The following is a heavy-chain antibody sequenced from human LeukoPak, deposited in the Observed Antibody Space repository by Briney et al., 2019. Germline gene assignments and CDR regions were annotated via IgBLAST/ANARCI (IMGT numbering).Heavy chain of an antibody. CDR1: GFTFSSYY. Sequence: PGGSLRVSCAASGFTFSSYYMSWVRQAPGKGLEWVANINQDGSEKYYVDSVKGRFTISRDNAKNSLYLQMNSLRAEDTAVYYCARAYLIDYWGQGTLVTVSS. CDR3: ARAYLIDY. J-gene: IGHJ4*02. CDR2: INQDGSEK. V-gene: IGHV3-7*04.